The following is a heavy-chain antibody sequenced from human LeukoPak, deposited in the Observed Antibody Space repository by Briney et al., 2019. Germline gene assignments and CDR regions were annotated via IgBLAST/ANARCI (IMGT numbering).Heavy chain of an antibody. V-gene: IGHV3-23*01. CDR2: ISGSGGST. Sequence: LGLSREVGKFSVGREGICRWSPYHWKKLEWVSAISGSGGSTYYADSVKGRFTISRDNSKNTLYLQMNSLRAEDTAVYYCARCIAVAGHNWFDPWGQGTLVIGSS. CDR1: KFSVGREG. J-gene: IGHJ5*02. D-gene: IGHD6-19*01. CDR3: ARCIAVAGHNWFDP.